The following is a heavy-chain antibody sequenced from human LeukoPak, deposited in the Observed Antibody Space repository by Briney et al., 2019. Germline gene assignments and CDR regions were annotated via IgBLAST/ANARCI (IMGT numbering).Heavy chain of an antibody. V-gene: IGHV4-34*01. CDR2: INHSGST. CDR3: ARRSGYGYFQH. J-gene: IGHJ1*01. Sequence: SETLSLTCAVYGGSFSGYYWSWIRQPPGKGLEWIGEINHSGSTNYNPSLKSRVTISVDMSKNQIPLKLSSVTAADTAVYYCARRSGYGYFQHWGQGTLVTVSS. CDR1: GGSFSGYY. D-gene: IGHD1-1*01.